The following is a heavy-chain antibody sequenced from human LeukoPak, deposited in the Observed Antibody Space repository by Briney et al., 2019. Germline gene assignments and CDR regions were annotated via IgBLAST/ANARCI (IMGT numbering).Heavy chain of an antibody. J-gene: IGHJ3*02. V-gene: IGHV3-53*01. CDR1: GFTVSSNY. D-gene: IGHD2-15*01. CDR2: IYTGGGT. Sequence: PGGSLRLSCAASGFTVSSNYMSWVRQAPGKGLEWVSVIYTGGGTYYADSVKGRFTISRDNSKNTLYLQMNSLRAEDTAVYFCASGRHCSGGSCHYLDAFDIWGQGTMATVSS. CDR3: ASGRHCSGGSCHYLDAFDI.